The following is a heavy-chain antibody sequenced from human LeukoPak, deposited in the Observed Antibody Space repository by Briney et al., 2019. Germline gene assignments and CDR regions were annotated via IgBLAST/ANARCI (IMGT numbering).Heavy chain of an antibody. Sequence: GGSLRLSCAASGFTFSSSGMHWVRQAPGKGLEWVTFIRYDGSNKYYADSVKGRFTISRDNAKNSLYLQMNSLRAEDTAVYYCARLWVTSHKYYYDYMDVWGKGTTVTVSS. D-gene: IGHD2-2*01. CDR2: IRYDGSNK. V-gene: IGHV3-30*02. CDR1: GFTFSSSG. CDR3: ARLWVTSHKYYYDYMDV. J-gene: IGHJ6*03.